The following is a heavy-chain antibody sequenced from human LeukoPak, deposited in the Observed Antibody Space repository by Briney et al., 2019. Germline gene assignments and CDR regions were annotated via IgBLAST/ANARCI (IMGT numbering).Heavy chain of an antibody. J-gene: IGHJ3*02. V-gene: IGHV3-53*01. CDR1: EFTVTTNY. CDR3: VRGPRNYDDSGFHYGVFDI. CDR2: IYPGGDV. D-gene: IGHD4/OR15-4a*01. Sequence: GGSLRLSCAASEFTVTTNYMSWVRQAPGKGLQWVSVIYPGGDVYYADSVKGRFISRDNSKNTLSLQMNSLTADDTAVYYCVRGPRNYDDSGFHYGVFDIRGQGTVVTVSS.